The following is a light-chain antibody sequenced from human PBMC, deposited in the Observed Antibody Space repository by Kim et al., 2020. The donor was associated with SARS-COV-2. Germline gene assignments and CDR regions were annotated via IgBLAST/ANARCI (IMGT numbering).Light chain of an antibody. J-gene: IGKJ2*03. CDR3: QQYGSSPYS. CDR1: QSVSTSY. V-gene: IGKV3-20*01. CDR2: GAS. Sequence: IVLTQSPDTLSLSPGERATLSCRASQSVSTSYLAWYQQKPGQAPRLLIYGASSRATGIPDRFSGSGSGTDFTLTISRLEPEDFAVYYCQQYGSSPYSFGQGTKLEI.